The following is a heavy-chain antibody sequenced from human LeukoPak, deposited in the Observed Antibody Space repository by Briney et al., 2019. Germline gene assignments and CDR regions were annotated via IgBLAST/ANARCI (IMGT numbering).Heavy chain of an antibody. Sequence: SETLSLTCPVSGASISSYCRSWVRQPPGKGLECIGDISYSGSNNYNPPLKSRVTISADTSNNQVSLTRSSVTAADTAVNYCTRHHELYFFDYWGQGTLVTVSS. CDR1: GASISSYC. J-gene: IGHJ4*02. CDR3: TRHHELYFFDY. CDR2: ISYSGSN. V-gene: IGHV4-59*08. D-gene: IGHD3-10*01.